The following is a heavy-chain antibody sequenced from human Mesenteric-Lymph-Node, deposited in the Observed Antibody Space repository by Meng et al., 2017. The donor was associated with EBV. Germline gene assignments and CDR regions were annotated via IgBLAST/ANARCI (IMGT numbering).Heavy chain of an antibody. CDR3: AREFMAVFDL. D-gene: IGHD6-19*01. Sequence: QGLLVGSGGGWVKRGGSLRLSCAASGFTFSDYYMSWIGQAPGEGLEWVSYIRSSGSNIYYAESVKGRFTISRDNAKNSLYLQMNSLRAEDTAVYYCAREFMAVFDLWGRGTLVTVSS. V-gene: IGHV3-11*01. CDR2: IRSSGSNI. CDR1: GFTFSDYY. J-gene: IGHJ2*01.